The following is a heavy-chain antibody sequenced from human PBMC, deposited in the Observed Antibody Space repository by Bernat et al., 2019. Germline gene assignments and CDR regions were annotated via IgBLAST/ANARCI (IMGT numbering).Heavy chain of an antibody. CDR1: GFTFSNAW. V-gene: IGHV3-15*01. CDR2: IKSKSDGGTK. Sequence: EVQLVESGGGLVKPGGSLRLSCAASGFTFSNAWMSWVRQAPGKGLEWVGRIKSKSDGGTKDYAAPVKGRFTISRDDSKNTLYLQMNSLKTEDTAVYYGTTMTPVVIAMAEYWGQGTLVTVSS. J-gene: IGHJ4*02. CDR3: TTMTPVVIAMAEY. D-gene: IGHD2-21*01.